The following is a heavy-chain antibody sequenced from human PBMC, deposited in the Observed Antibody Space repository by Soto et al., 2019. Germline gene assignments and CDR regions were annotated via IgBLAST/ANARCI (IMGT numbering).Heavy chain of an antibody. CDR2: ISTTNSYI. CDR3: SRDPVPDSSGYFPFDY. CDR1: GFRFSTYS. D-gene: IGHD3-22*01. Sequence: EVQLVESGGGLVKPGGSLRLSCAASGFRFSTYSMNWVRQAPGKGLEWVASISTTNSYIYYADSVGGRFTISRDNAKNSLFLQMNSLRAEDTVVYYCSRDPVPDSSGYFPFDYWGQGTLVTVSS. V-gene: IGHV3-21*01. J-gene: IGHJ4*02.